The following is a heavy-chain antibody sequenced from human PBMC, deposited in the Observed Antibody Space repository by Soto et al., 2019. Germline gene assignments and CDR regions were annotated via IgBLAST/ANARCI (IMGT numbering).Heavy chain of an antibody. Sequence: QVQLVESGGGVVQPGRSLRLSCTASGFTFNNYGIHWVRQAPGKGLEWVAVISDEGSSKYYADSVKGRFTISRDNSKNTLYLQMNGLRTEDTAVFYCAKGCGRGYDLCGSWGQGTLVTVSS. J-gene: IGHJ5*02. CDR2: ISDEGSSK. CDR1: GFTFNNYG. CDR3: AKGCGRGYDLCGS. V-gene: IGHV3-30*18. D-gene: IGHD5-12*01.